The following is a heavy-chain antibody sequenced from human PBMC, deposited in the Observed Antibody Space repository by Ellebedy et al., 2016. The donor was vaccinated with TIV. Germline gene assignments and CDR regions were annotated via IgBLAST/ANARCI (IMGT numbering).Heavy chain of an antibody. J-gene: IGHJ5*02. D-gene: IGHD5-18*01. V-gene: IGHV1-24*01. CDR2: FDPEDGER. CDR1: GYTLTKLS. Sequence: ASVKVSCKVSGYTLTKLSMHWVRQAPGKGLEWMGGFDPEDGERIYGQKFQGRVTMTEDISTDTAYMELSSLTSEDTAVYYCAAVRIQIWFPKWFDPWGQGTLVTVSA. CDR3: AAVRIQIWFPKWFDP.